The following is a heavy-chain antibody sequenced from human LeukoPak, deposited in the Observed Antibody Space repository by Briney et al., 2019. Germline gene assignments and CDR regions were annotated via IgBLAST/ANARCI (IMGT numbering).Heavy chain of an antibody. CDR2: ISAYNGNT. Sequence: ASVKVSCKASGYTFTSYGISWVRQAPGQGLEWMGWISAYNGNTNYAQKLQGRVTMTTHTSTSTAYMELRSLRSDGTAVYCRARDHIAVAGNAAFDIWGQGTMVTVSS. J-gene: IGHJ3*02. D-gene: IGHD6-19*01. V-gene: IGHV1-18*01. CDR3: ARDHIAVAGNAAFDI. CDR1: GYTFTSYG.